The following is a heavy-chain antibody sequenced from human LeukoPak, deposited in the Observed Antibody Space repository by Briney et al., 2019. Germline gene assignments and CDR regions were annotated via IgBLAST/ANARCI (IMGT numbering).Heavy chain of an antibody. CDR3: ARDKSMVRGPYYYGMDV. CDR2: IYSGGST. Sequence: GGSLRLSCAASGFTVSSNYMSWVRQAPGKGLEWVSVIYSGGSTYYADSVKGRFTISRDNSKNTLYLQMNSLRAEDTAVYYCARDKSMVRGPYYYGMDVWGQGTTVTVSS. CDR1: GFTVSSNY. D-gene: IGHD3-10*01. J-gene: IGHJ6*02. V-gene: IGHV3-53*01.